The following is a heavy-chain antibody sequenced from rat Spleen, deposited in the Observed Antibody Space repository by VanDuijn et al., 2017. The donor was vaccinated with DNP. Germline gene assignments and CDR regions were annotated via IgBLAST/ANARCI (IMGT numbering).Heavy chain of an antibody. J-gene: IGHJ1*01. CDR2: ISYSGST. V-gene: IGHV3-1*01. CDR3: ARYGLDGYNYGYWYFDF. CDR1: GYSITSNY. Sequence: EVQLQESGPGLVTPSQSLSLTCYVTGYSITSNYWGWIRKFPGNKMEWMGYISYSGSTSYNPTLKSRISITRDTSKNQFFLQLNSVTTEDPATFYCARYGLDGYNYGYWYFDFWGPGTMVTVSS. D-gene: IGHD1-9*01.